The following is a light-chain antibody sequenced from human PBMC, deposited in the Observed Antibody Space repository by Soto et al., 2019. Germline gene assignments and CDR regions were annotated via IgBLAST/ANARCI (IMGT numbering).Light chain of an antibody. CDR2: GNS. Sequence: QPVLTQPPSVSGAPGQRVTISGTGSSSNIGAGYDVHWYQQLPGTAPKLLIYGNSNRPSGVPDRFSGSKSGTSASLAITGLQAEDEADYYCQSYDSSLSGVVFGGGTKLTGL. CDR1: SSNIGAGYD. J-gene: IGLJ2*01. CDR3: QSYDSSLSGVV. V-gene: IGLV1-40*01.